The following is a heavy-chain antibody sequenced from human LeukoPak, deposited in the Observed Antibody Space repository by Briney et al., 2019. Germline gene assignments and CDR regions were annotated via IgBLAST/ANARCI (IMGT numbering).Heavy chain of an antibody. D-gene: IGHD2-15*01. CDR3: ARGQDYSNWFDP. J-gene: IGHJ5*02. V-gene: IGHV4-30-2*01. CDR1: GGSISSGGYS. CDR2: IYHSGST. Sequence: SQTLSLTCAVSGGSISSGGYSWSWIRQPPGKGLEWIGYIYHSGSTYYNPSLKSRVTISVDRSKSQFSLKLSSVTAADTAVYYCARGQDYSNWFDPWGQGTLVTVSS.